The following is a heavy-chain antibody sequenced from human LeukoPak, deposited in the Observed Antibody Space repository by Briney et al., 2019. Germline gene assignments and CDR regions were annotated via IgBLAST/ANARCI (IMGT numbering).Heavy chain of an antibody. CDR1: GFTFSSYA. CDR2: ISYDGTNK. J-gene: IGHJ4*02. D-gene: IGHD2-2*01. V-gene: IGHV3-30-3*01. CDR3: ARAGYCSSPRRSYFDR. Sequence: PGGSPRLSCAASGFTFSSYAMHWVRQAPGKGLEWVALISYDGTNKYYADSVKGRFTISRDNSKNTLYLQMNSLRVEDTAMYYCARAGYCSSPRRSYFDRWGQGTLVTVSS.